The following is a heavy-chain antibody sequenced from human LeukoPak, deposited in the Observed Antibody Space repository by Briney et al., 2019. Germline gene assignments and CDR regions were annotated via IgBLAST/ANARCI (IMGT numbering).Heavy chain of an antibody. CDR1: GFTFSSYA. D-gene: IGHD6-13*01. CDR3: AKGQLVYFDY. CDR2: ISSNGGST. J-gene: IGHJ4*02. Sequence: GGSLRLSCAASGFTFSSYAMSWVRQAPGKGLEWVSAISSNGGSTYYADSVKGRFTISRDNSKNTLYLQMNSLRAEDTAVFYCAKGQLVYFDYWGQGTLVTVSS. V-gene: IGHV3-23*01.